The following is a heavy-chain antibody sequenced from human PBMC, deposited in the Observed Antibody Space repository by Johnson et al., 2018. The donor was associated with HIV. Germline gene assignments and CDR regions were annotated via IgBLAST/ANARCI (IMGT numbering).Heavy chain of an antibody. D-gene: IGHD3-9*01. Sequence: QVQLVESGGGVVQPGRSLRLSCAASGFTFSSYGMHWVRQAPGKGLEWVALISYDGSNKYYADSVKVRFTISRDNSKTTLYLQINSLRAEDTAVYYCASVYYDILTGYYYDAFDIWGQGTMVTVSS. CDR3: ASVYYDILTGYYYDAFDI. CDR2: ISYDGSNK. CDR1: GFTFSSYG. J-gene: IGHJ3*02. V-gene: IGHV3-30*19.